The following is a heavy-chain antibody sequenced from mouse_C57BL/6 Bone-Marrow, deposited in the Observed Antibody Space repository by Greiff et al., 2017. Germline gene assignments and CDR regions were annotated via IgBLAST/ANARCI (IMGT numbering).Heavy chain of an antibody. CDR3: ARLPITTVVATDY. Sequence: VKLMESGAELARPGASVKLSCKASGYTFTSYGISWVKQRTGPGLEWIGEIYPRSGNTYYNEKCKGKATLTADKSSSTAYMELRSLTSEDSAVYFCARLPITTVVATDYWGQGTTLTVSS. D-gene: IGHD1-1*01. CDR1: GYTFTSYG. CDR2: IYPRSGNT. J-gene: IGHJ2*01. V-gene: IGHV1-81*01.